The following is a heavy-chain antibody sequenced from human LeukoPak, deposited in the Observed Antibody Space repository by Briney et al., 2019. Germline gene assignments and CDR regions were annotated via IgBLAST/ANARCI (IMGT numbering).Heavy chain of an antibody. CDR3: ARGTIAEAGKDYYTSGRDV. CDR1: GGSFSGYY. V-gene: IGHV4-34*01. Sequence: SETLSLTCAVYGGSFSGYYWSWIRQPPGEGLEWIGEINHSGSTNYNPSLKSRVTISVDTSKNQFSLKLSSVTAADTAVYYCARGTIAEAGKDYYTSGRDVGGQGTTVTVSS. J-gene: IGHJ6*02. D-gene: IGHD6-13*01. CDR2: INHSGST.